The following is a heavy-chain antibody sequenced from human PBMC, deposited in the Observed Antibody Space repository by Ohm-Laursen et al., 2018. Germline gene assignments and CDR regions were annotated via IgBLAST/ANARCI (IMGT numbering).Heavy chain of an antibody. J-gene: IGHJ4*02. CDR3: ARLEYCSGDTCYGDY. CDR2: INHSGST. D-gene: IGHD2-15*01. V-gene: IGHV4-34*01. Sequence: SETLSLTCAVYGGSFSGYYWSWIRQPPGKGLEWIGEINHSGSTNYNPSHKSRVTISVDTSKNQFSLKLSSVTAADTAVYYCARLEYCSGDTCYGDYWGQGTLVTVSS. CDR1: GGSFSGYY.